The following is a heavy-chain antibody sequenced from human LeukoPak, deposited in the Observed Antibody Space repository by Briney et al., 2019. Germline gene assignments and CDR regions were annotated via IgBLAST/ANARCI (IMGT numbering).Heavy chain of an antibody. D-gene: IGHD3-3*01. Sequence: GGSLRLSCAASGFTFSSYAMSWVRQAPGEGLEWASAISGSGGSTYYADSVKGRFTISKDNSKNTLYLQMNSLRAEDTAVYYCAKDSSRRGYYDFWSGHLDYWGQGTLVTVSS. CDR2: ISGSGGST. CDR3: AKDSSRRGYYDFWSGHLDY. J-gene: IGHJ4*02. CDR1: GFTFSSYA. V-gene: IGHV3-23*01.